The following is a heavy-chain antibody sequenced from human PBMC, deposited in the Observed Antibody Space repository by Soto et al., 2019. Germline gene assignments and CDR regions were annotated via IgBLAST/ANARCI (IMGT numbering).Heavy chain of an antibody. V-gene: IGHV3-7*01. CDR1: GFTFSRYW. J-gene: IGHJ6*03. Sequence: EVQLVASGGGLVQPGGSLRLSCAASGFTFSRYWISWVPQAPGKGLEWVGNIKQDGSEKYYVDSVKGRFTISRDNAKNSLYLQMNILRAEDTAVYYCARDSGHCCSTSCSYFYYMDVWGKGTTGTVAS. D-gene: IGHD2-2*01. CDR3: ARDSGHCCSTSCSYFYYMDV. CDR2: IKQDGSEK.